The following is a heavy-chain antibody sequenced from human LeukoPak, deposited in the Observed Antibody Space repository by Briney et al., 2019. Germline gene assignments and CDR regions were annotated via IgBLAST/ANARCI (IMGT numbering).Heavy chain of an antibody. V-gene: IGHV1-2*06. J-gene: IGHJ4*02. CDR3: ARDSTQRYYYDSSGYYYGVDH. D-gene: IGHD3-22*01. CDR2: INPNSGGT. CDR1: GYTFTGYY. Sequence: EASVKVSCKASGYTFTGYYMHWVRQAPGQGLEWMGRINPNSGGTNYAQKFQGRVTMTRDTSISTAYMELSRLRSDDTAVYYCARDSTQRYYYDSSGYYYGVDHWGQGTLVTVSS.